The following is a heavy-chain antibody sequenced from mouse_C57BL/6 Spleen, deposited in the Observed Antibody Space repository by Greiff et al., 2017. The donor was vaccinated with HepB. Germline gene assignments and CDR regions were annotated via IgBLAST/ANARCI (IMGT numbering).Heavy chain of an antibody. Sequence: VQLQQSGAELARPGASVKLSCKASGYTFTSYGISWVKQRTGQGLEWIGEIYPRSGNTYYNEKFKGKATLTADKSSSTAYMELRSLTSEDSAVYFCARGRYDYDAAWFAYWGQGTLVTVSA. J-gene: IGHJ3*01. CDR1: GYTFTSYG. D-gene: IGHD2-4*01. CDR2: IYPRSGNT. V-gene: IGHV1-81*01. CDR3: ARGRYDYDAAWFAY.